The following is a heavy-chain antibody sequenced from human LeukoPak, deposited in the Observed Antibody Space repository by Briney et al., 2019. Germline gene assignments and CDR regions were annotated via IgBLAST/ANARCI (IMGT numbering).Heavy chain of an antibody. D-gene: IGHD3-22*01. CDR1: GGSISSYY. CDR3: ARGDFDASGYSVPFDY. J-gene: IGHJ4*02. CDR2: TYYRGST. V-gene: IGHV4-59*01. Sequence: SETLSLTCTVSGGSISSYYWSWVRQPPGEGLEWIGYTYYRGSTNYNPSLKSRVTISVDTSKNQFSLKLSSVTAADSAIYFCARGDFDASGYSVPFDYWGQGALVTVSS.